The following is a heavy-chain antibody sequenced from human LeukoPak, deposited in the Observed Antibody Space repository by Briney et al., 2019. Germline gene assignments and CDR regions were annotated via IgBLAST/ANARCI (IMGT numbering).Heavy chain of an antibody. CDR3: AREPVLSYYFDY. Sequence: PGGSLRLSCAASGFTFSSYSMNWVRQAPGKGLEWVPSISSSSSYKYYADSVKGRFTISRDNAKNSLYLRMNSLRAEDTAVYYCAREPVLSYYFDYWGQGTLVTVSS. CDR2: ISSSSSYK. J-gene: IGHJ4*02. CDR1: GFTFSSYS. D-gene: IGHD3-16*01. V-gene: IGHV3-21*01.